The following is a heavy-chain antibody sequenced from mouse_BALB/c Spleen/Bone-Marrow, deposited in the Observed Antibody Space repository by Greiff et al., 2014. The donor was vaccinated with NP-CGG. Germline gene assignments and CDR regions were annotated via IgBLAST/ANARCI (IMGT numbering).Heavy chain of an antibody. J-gene: IGHJ3*01. Sequence: VQLVESXPGLVAPSQSLSITCTVSGFSLSRYSIPWIRKPPGNGLEWLGMIWGGGSTDYNSALKSRLSISKDNSKSQVFLKMNSLQTDDTAIYYCARNLRDPFAYWGQGTLVTVSA. V-gene: IGHV2-6-4*01. CDR3: ARNLRDPFAY. CDR1: GFSLSRYS. CDR2: IWGGGST.